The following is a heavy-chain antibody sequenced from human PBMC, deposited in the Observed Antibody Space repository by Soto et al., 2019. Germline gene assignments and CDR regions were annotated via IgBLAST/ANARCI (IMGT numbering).Heavy chain of an antibody. CDR2: IIPIFGTV. D-gene: IGHD5-12*01. Sequence: QVQLVQSGAEVKKPGSSVKVSCKASGGTFGNYPISWVRQAPGQGLEWMGGIIPIFGTVNYAQKFQGRVTITADESTSTAYMELSSLRSEDTAVYYCARGNHRWLQLWYFDLWGRDTLVTVSS. CDR1: GGTFGNYP. V-gene: IGHV1-69*12. J-gene: IGHJ2*01. CDR3: ARGNHRWLQLWYFDL.